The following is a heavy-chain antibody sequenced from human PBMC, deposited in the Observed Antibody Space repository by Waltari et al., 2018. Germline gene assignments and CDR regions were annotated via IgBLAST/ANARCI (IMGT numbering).Heavy chain of an antibody. CDR3: ANVDSDCTNGVCYGMDV. Sequence: EVQLLESGGGLVQPGGSLRLSCAASGFHFSSHAMSGVRPAPGKGLEWVSAISGSGGSTYYADSVKGRFTISRDNSKNTLYLQMNSLRAEDTAVYYCANVDSDCTNGVCYGMDVWGQGTTVTVSS. J-gene: IGHJ6*02. CDR1: GFHFSSHA. CDR2: ISGSGGST. V-gene: IGHV3-23*01. D-gene: IGHD2-8*01.